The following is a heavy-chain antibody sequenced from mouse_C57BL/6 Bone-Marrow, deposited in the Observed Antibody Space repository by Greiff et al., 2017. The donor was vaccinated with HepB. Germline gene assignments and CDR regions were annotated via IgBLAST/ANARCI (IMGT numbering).Heavy chain of an antibody. V-gene: IGHV1-64*01. J-gene: IGHJ3*01. Sequence: QVQLQQPGAELVKPGASVKLSCKASGYTFTSYWMHWVKQRPGQGLEWIGMIHPNSGSTNYNEKFKSKATLTVDKSTSTAYMQLSSLTSEAAAVYYCARGYYGYDGGFAYWGQGTLVTVSA. CDR2: IHPNSGST. D-gene: IGHD2-2*01. CDR3: ARGYYGYDGGFAY. CDR1: GYTFTSYW.